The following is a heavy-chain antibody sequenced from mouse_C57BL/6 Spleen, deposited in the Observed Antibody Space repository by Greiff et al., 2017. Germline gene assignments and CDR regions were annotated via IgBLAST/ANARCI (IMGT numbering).Heavy chain of an antibody. J-gene: IGHJ1*03. Sequence: QVQLQQPGTELVKPGASVKLSCKASGYTFTSYWMHWVKQRPGQGLEWIGNINPSNGGTNYNEKFKSKATLTVDKSSSTGYMQLSSLTSEDSAVYYCARYDYDFYWYFEVWGTGTTVTVSS. CDR1: GYTFTSYW. CDR3: ARYDYDFYWYFEV. V-gene: IGHV1-53*01. CDR2: INPSNGGT. D-gene: IGHD2-4*01.